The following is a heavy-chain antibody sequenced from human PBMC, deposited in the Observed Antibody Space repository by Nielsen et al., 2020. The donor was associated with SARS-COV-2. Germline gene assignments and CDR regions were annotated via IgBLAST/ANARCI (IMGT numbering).Heavy chain of an antibody. Sequence: GESLKISCAASGFTFSSYAMHWVRQAPGKGLEYVSAISSNGGSTYYANSVKGRFTISRDNSKNTLYLQMNSLRAEDTAVYYCARGLREGMDVWGQGTTVTVSS. CDR3: ARGLREGMDV. CDR1: GFTFSSYA. V-gene: IGHV3-64*01. J-gene: IGHJ6*02. CDR2: ISSNGGST. D-gene: IGHD5-12*01.